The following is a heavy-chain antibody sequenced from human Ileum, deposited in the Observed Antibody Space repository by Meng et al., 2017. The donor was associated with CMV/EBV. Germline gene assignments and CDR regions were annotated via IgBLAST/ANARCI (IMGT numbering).Heavy chain of an antibody. CDR2: IIAIFTTP. CDR3: ARGFLNGYQPFDY. D-gene: IGHD5-24*01. Sequence: VQRVQSGAEVRKPGAAVKVSCKAPGYTFTAYHIHWVRQAPGQGLEWMGGIIAIFTTPNYAQKFQGRLTITADESTGTSYMELTSLTSEDTAVYYCARGFLNGYQPFDYWGQGTLVTVSS. CDR1: GYTFTAYH. V-gene: IGHV1-69*01. J-gene: IGHJ4*02.